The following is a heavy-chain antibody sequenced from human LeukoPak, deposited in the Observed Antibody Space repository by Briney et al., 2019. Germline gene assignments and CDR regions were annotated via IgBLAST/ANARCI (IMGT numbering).Heavy chain of an antibody. Sequence: ASVKVSCKASGGTFSSCAISWVRQAPGQGLEWMGWISAYNGDTNYAQRFQGRITMTTDTSTTTAYMELRSLRSDDTAVYYCATLGDVLRLFPLISLDGMDVWGQGTTVTVSS. D-gene: IGHD3-3*01. J-gene: IGHJ6*02. CDR2: ISAYNGDT. CDR3: ATLGDVLRLFPLISLDGMDV. CDR1: GGTFSSCA. V-gene: IGHV1-18*01.